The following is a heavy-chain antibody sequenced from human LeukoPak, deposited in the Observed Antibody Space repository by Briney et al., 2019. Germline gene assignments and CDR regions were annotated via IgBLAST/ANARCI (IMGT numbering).Heavy chain of an antibody. CDR2: INHSGSS. D-gene: IGHD4-17*01. Sequence: SETLSLTCTVSGGSISSSSAYRGWIRQPPGKGLEWIGEINHSGSSNYNPSLKSRVTISVDTSKNQFSLKLSSVTAADTAVYYCARGEDGDYYFQHWGQGTLVTVSS. J-gene: IGHJ1*01. CDR1: GGSISSSSAY. V-gene: IGHV4-39*07. CDR3: ARGEDGDYYFQH.